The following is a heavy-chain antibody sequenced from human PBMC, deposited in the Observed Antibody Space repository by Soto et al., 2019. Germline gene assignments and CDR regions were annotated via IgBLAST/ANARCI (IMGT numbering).Heavy chain of an antibody. Sequence: EVQLVESGGGLVQPGGSLRLSCAASGFTVSSNYMTWVRQAPGKGLEWVSVIHSGGDTYYTHSVEGRFTISRHDSENTVYLQMNSLRAEDTAVYYCARDGPYYYASRMDVWGQGTTVTVSS. CDR3: ARDGPYYYASRMDV. CDR1: GFTVSSNY. CDR2: IHSGGDT. D-gene: IGHD3-10*01. J-gene: IGHJ6*02. V-gene: IGHV3-53*04.